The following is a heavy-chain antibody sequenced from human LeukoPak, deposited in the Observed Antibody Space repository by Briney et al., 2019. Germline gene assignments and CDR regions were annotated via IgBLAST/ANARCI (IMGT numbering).Heavy chain of an antibody. CDR3: VAGLFDP. CDR2: ISSNGGST. Sequence: PGGSLRLSCLASGFPFITYVMHWVRQAPGKGLEYVSGISSNGGSTYYAGSVKGRLTISRDNSKNTLYLQMSSLRADDTAVYYCVAGLFDPWGQGTLVTVSS. V-gene: IGHV3-64D*06. J-gene: IGHJ5*02. CDR1: GFPFITYV.